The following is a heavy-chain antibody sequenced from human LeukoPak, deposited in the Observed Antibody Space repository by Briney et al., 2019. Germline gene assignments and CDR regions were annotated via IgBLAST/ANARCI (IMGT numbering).Heavy chain of an antibody. V-gene: IGHV3-23*01. D-gene: IGHD2-15*01. CDR1: GFTFSSYA. CDR3: ARGPQFCSGGSCYGYYFDY. Sequence: PGGSLRLSCAASGFTFSSYAMSWVRQAPGKGLEWVSAISGSGGSTYYADSVKGRFTISRDNSKNTLYLQMNSLRAEDTAVYYCARGPQFCSGGSCYGYYFDYWGQGTLVTVSS. J-gene: IGHJ4*02. CDR2: ISGSGGST.